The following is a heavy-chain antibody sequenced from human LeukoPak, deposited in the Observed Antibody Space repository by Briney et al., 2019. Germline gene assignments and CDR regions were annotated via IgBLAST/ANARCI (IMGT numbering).Heavy chain of an antibody. V-gene: IGHV3-15*01. D-gene: IGHD3-3*01. CDR1: GFTLSNAW. CDR3: TTPAFLGKSPYGLDV. Sequence: PGGSLRLSCVASGFTLSNAWMSWVRQAPGKGLEWVGRVKIITADGTTDYAAPATGRFTISRDDSKNMLFLLMNTLKTEDTAVYYCTTPAFLGKSPYGLDVWGQGTTVTVS. J-gene: IGHJ6*02. CDR2: VKIITADGTT.